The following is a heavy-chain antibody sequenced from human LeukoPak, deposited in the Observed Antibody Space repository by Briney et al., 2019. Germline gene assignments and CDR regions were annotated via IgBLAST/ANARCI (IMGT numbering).Heavy chain of an antibody. J-gene: IGHJ6*02. CDR2: IVVGSGNT. D-gene: IGHD5-12*01. V-gene: IGHV1-58*02. CDR1: GFTXTNSA. Sequence: SVKVSCKASGFTXTNSAMQGVRQARGQRLEWIGWIVVGSGNTNYAQKFQERVTITRDMSTSTAYMELSSLRSEDTAVYYCAADMSIVATFFYYGMDVWGQGTTVTVSS. CDR3: AADMSIVATFFYYGMDV.